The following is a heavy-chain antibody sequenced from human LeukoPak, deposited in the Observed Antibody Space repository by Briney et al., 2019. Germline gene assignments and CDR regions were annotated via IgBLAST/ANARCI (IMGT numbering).Heavy chain of an antibody. V-gene: IGHV1-46*01. J-gene: IGHJ4*02. D-gene: IGHD1-26*01. CDR2: INPSGGST. CDR3: ARDAALVGATSPHDY. Sequence: ASVKVSCKASGYTFTSYYMHWVRQAPGQGLEGMGIINPSGGSTSYAQKFQGRVTMTRDTSTSTVYMELSSLRSEDTAVYYCARDAALVGATSPHDYWGQGTLVTVSS. CDR1: GYTFTSYY.